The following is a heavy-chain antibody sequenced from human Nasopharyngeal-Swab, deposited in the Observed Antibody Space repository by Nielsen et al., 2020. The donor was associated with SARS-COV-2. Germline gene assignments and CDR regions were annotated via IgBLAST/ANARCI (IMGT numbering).Heavy chain of an antibody. V-gene: IGHV4-4*07. J-gene: IGHJ2*01. CDR3: ARESPPDWYFDL. Sequence: GSLRLSCSVSGGSINNYYWSWIRQPAGKGLEWIGRIYFSGSTNYNPSLKSRVTMSVDMSKNQFSLKLSSVTAADTAVYYCARESPPDWYFDLWGRGTLVTVSS. CDR2: IYFSGST. CDR1: GGSINNYY.